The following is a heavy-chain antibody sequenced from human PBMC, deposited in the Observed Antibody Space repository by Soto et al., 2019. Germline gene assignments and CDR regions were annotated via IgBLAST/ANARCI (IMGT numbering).Heavy chain of an antibody. Sequence: QVQLQESGPGLVKPSETLSLTCTVSGGSISSYYWSWIRQPPGKGLEWIGYIYYSGSTNYNPSLKSRVTISVDTSKNQFSLKLTSVTAADTAVYYCAMLSSSWQTNFDYWGQGTLVTVSS. D-gene: IGHD6-13*01. J-gene: IGHJ4*02. CDR1: GGSISSYY. CDR2: IYYSGST. V-gene: IGHV4-59*01. CDR3: AMLSSSWQTNFDY.